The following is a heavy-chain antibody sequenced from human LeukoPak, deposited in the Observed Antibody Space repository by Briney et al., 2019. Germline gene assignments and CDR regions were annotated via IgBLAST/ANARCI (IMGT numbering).Heavy chain of an antibody. CDR2: IYYSGST. CDR3: ARQRVYSSSWPPQNYYFDY. J-gene: IGHJ4*02. CDR1: GGSISSYY. V-gene: IGHV4-59*08. Sequence: SETLSLTCTVSGGSISSYYWSWIRQPPGKGLEWIGYIYYSGSTNYNPSLKSRVTISVDTSKNQFSLKLSSVTAADTAVYYCARQRVYSSSWPPQNYYFDYWGQGTLVTVSS. D-gene: IGHD6-13*01.